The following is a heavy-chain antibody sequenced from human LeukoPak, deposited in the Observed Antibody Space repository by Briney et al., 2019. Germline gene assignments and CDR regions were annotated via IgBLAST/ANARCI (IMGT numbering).Heavy chain of an antibody. J-gene: IGHJ5*02. CDR1: GGSASSGSYY. Sequence: SETLSLTCTVSGGSASSGSYYWSWIRQPPGKGLEWIGYIYYSGSTNYNPSLKSRVTISVDTSKNQFSLKLSSVTAADTAVYYCARVVVPAAKVRMNSRFDPWGQGTLVTVSS. CDR3: ARVVVPAAKVRMNSRFDP. D-gene: IGHD2-2*01. CDR2: IYYSGST. V-gene: IGHV4-61*01.